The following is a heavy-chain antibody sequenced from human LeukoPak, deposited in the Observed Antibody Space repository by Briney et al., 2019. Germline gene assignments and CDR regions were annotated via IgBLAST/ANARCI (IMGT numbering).Heavy chain of an antibody. CDR2: IIPIFGTA. J-gene: IGHJ6*03. CDR1: GGTFSSYA. CDR3: ARTGSPLYYYYYMDV. Sequence: ASVEVSCKASGGTFSSYAISWVRQAPGQGLEWMGGIIPIFGTANYAQKFQGRVTMTRNTSISTAYVELSSLRSEDTAVYYCARTGSPLYYYYYMDVWGKGTTVTISS. V-gene: IGHV1-69*05. D-gene: IGHD3-9*01.